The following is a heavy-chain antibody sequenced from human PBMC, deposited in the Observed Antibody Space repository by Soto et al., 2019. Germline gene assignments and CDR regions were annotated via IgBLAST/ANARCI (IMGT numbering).Heavy chain of an antibody. V-gene: IGHV4-39*01. CDR2: IYYSGST. CDR3: ARWGAKYYDILTGYYFDY. CDR1: GGSISSSSYY. D-gene: IGHD3-9*01. J-gene: IGHJ4*02. Sequence: QLQLQESGPGLVKPSETLSLTCTVSGGSISSSSYYWGWIRQPPGKGLEWIGSIYYSGSTYYNPSLKSRVTISVDTSKNQFSLKLSSVTAADTAVYYCARWGAKYYDILTGYYFDYWGQGTLVTVSS.